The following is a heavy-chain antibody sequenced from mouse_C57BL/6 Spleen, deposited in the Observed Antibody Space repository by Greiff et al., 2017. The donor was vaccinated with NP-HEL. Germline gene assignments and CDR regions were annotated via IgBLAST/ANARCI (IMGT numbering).Heavy chain of an antibody. J-gene: IGHJ3*01. CDR1: GYTFTSYW. CDR2: IDPSDSYT. D-gene: IGHD1-1*01. V-gene: IGHV1-50*01. Sequence: QVQLQQSGAELVKPGASVKLSCKASGYTFTSYWMQWVKQRPGQGLEWIGEIDPSDSYTNYNQKFKGKATLTVDTSSSTAYMQLSSLTSEDSAVYYCARRLYGYWGQGTLVTVSA. CDR3: ARRLYGY.